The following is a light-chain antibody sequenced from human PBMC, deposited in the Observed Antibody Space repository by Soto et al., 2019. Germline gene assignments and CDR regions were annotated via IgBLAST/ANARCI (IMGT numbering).Light chain of an antibody. CDR2: ADT. CDR1: NSNIGAGYP. V-gene: IGLV1-40*01. Sequence: QSMLTQPPSVTGAPGQRVTISCTGSNSNIGAGYPVHWYQQFPGAAPKLLIYADTHRPSGVPDRFSGSKSGTSASLAITGLQAEDEADFYCQSYDSNLIGLIFXGGTKVTVL. J-gene: IGLJ2*01. CDR3: QSYDSNLIGLI.